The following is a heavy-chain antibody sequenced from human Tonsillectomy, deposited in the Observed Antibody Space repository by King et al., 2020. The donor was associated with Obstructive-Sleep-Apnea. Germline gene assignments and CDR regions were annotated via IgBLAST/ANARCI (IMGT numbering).Heavy chain of an antibody. D-gene: IGHD6-19*01. Sequence: VQLVESGGGLVQPGRPLRLSCGASGFTFDDYAMHWVRQAPGKGLEWVSGISCNSGSIGYADSVKGRFTISRDNTKNSVYLQMNSLRGEDTAMYYCAKDIYSGWYEGHFEYWGQGALVTVSS. CDR3: AKDIYSGWYEGHFEY. V-gene: IGHV3-9*01. J-gene: IGHJ4*02. CDR2: ISCNSGSI. CDR1: GFTFDDYA.